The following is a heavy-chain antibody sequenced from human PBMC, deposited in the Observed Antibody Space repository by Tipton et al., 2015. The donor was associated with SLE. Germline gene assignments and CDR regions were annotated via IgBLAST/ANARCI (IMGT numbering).Heavy chain of an antibody. CDR1: DDSITNYY. CDR3: ARDFWSGYVSFDY. CDR2: VYYSGST. Sequence: TLSLTCTVSDDSITNYYWNWIRQPPGKGLEWIGYVYYSGSTNYNPSLKSRVTISVDKSKNQFSLRLSSVTAADTAVYYYARDFWSGYVSFDYWGQGALVTVSS. D-gene: IGHD3-3*01. J-gene: IGHJ4*01. V-gene: IGHV4-59*01.